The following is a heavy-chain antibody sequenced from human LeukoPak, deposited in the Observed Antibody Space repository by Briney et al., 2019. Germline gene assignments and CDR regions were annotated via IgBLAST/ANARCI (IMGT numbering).Heavy chain of an antibody. CDR1: GFTFSSYG. CDR3: AKDLLWFGELYGY. J-gene: IGHJ4*02. V-gene: IGHV3-23*01. D-gene: IGHD3-10*01. Sequence: GGSLRLSCAASGFTFSSYGMSWVRQAPGKGLEWVSAISGSGGSTYYADSVKGRFTISRDNSKNTLYLQMNSLRAEDTAVYYCAKDLLWFGELYGYWGQGTLVTVSS. CDR2: ISGSGGST.